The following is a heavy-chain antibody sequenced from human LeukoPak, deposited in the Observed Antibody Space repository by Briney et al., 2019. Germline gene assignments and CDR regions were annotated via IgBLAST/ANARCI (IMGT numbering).Heavy chain of an antibody. D-gene: IGHD6-13*01. J-gene: IGHJ4*02. CDR3: ARVGSSWYFVDY. V-gene: IGHV1-18*01. CDR1: GYTFTSYG. Sequence: ASVKVSRKASGYTFTSYGISWVRQAPGQGLEWMGWISAYDGNTNYAQKLQGRVTMTTDTSTSTAYMELRSLRSDDTAVYYCARVGSSWYFVDYWGQGTLVTVSS. CDR2: ISAYDGNT.